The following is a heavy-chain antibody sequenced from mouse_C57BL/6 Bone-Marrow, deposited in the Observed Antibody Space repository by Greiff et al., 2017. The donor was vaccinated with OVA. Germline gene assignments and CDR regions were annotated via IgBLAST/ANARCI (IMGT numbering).Heavy chain of an antibody. D-gene: IGHD2-3*01. J-gene: IGHJ4*01. CDR3: ARGGWLLPYYYAMDY. CDR2: IHPNSGST. Sequence: QVQLQQSGAELVKPGASVKLSCKASGYTFTSYWMHWVKQRPGQGLEWIGMIHPNSGSTNYNEKFQSKATLTVDKSSSTAYMQLSSLTSEDSAVYYCARGGWLLPYYYAMDYWGQGTSVTVSS. CDR1: GYTFTSYW. V-gene: IGHV1-64*01.